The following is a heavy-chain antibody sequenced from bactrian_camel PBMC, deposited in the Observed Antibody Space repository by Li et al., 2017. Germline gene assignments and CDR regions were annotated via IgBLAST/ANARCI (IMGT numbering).Heavy chain of an antibody. Sequence: DVQLVESGGGSVQAGGSLRLSCAASEYTYSTRYMAWFRQAPGKEREGVATIWSGGQNTYYADSVKGRFTISQDDANNTVYLQMNSLKPEDTAMYYCAAVPCTFSPEEDFGYWGQGTQVTVS. CDR2: IWSGGQNT. J-gene: IGHJ6*01. D-gene: IGHD6*01. CDR3: AAVPCTFSPEEDFGY. CDR1: EYTYSTRY. V-gene: IGHV3S40*01.